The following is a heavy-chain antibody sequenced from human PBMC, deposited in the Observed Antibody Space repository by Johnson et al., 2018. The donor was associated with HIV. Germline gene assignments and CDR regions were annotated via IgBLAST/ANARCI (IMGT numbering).Heavy chain of an antibody. J-gene: IGHJ3*01. CDR1: GFTFSTNW. V-gene: IGHV3-74*03. Sequence: EQLVESGGGLVQPGGSLRLSCVGSGFTFSTNWMHWVRQAPGKGLVWVSRINSAGSSTSYAGSVKGRFIISRDNAKNSLYLQMNTLRAEDTALYYCARDKSGSYRGAFDVWGQGTMVTVSS. CDR2: INSAGSST. CDR3: ARDKSGSYRGAFDV. D-gene: IGHD1-26*01.